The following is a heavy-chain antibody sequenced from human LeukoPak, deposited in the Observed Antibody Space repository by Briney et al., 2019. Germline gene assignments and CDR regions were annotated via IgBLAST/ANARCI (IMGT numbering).Heavy chain of an antibody. CDR2: IYYSGST. Sequence: PSETLSLTCTVWGGSISSYYRSWIRQPPGKGLECIGYIYYSGSTNYNPSLKSRVTISVDTSKNQFSLKLSSVTAADTAVYYCARRTYFYDSSGYYFDYWGQGTLVTVSS. D-gene: IGHD3-22*01. J-gene: IGHJ4*02. CDR3: ARRTYFYDSSGYYFDY. CDR1: GGSISSYY. V-gene: IGHV4-59*01.